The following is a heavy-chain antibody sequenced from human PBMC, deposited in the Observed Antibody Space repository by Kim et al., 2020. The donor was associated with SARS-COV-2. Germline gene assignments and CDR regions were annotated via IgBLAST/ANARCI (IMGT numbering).Heavy chain of an antibody. J-gene: IGHJ5*02. CDR2: IDPSDSYT. Sequence: GESLKISCKGSGYSFTSYWISWVRQMPGKGLEWMGRIDPSDSYTNYSPSFQGHVTISADKSISTAYLQWSSLKASDTAMYYCASVKSGYSGYDPPYNWFDPWGQGTLVTVSS. V-gene: IGHV5-10-1*01. CDR1: GYSFTSYW. D-gene: IGHD5-12*01. CDR3: ASVKSGYSGYDPPYNWFDP.